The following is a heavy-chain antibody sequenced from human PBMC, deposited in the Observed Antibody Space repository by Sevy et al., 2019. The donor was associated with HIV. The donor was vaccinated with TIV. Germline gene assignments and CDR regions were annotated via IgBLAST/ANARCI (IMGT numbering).Heavy chain of an antibody. V-gene: IGHV3-66*01. J-gene: IGHJ6*02. Sequence: GGSLRLSCAASGFTVSSNYMSWVRQAPGKGLEWVSVIYSGGSTYYADSVKGRFTISRDNSKNTLYLQMNSLRAEDTAGYYCARAPYYDFWSGYYTSYYYGMDVWGQGTTVTVSS. CDR1: GFTVSSNY. CDR2: IYSGGST. D-gene: IGHD3-3*01. CDR3: ARAPYYDFWSGYYTSYYYGMDV.